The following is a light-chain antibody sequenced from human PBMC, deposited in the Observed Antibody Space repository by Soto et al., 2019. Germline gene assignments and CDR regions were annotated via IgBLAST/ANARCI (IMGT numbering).Light chain of an antibody. CDR2: QDT. V-gene: IGLV3-1*01. CDR3: QAWDSSTAVYV. Sequence: SYELTQPPSVSVSPGQTATITCSGDKLGDKYASWHQQKSGQSPVLVIYQDTKRPSGIPERFSGSNSGNTATLTISGTQAMDEADYYCQAWDSSTAVYVFGTGTKLTVL. J-gene: IGLJ1*01. CDR1: KLGDKY.